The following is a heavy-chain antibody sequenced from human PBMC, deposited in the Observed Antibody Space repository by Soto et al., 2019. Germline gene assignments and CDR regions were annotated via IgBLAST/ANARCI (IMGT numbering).Heavy chain of an antibody. CDR2: SSYDGRET. CDR1: DFDFSSYG. J-gene: IGHJ4*02. D-gene: IGHD3-10*01. Sequence: LRLSCAASDFDFSSYGIHWVRQAPGKGLEWVAASSYDGRETFYADSAKGRFTVSKEMSKNTAFLQMNALRHEDTAVYFCARDSGWPILNFDNWGQGAPVTVYS. CDR3: ARDSGWPILNFDN. V-gene: IGHV3-30*03.